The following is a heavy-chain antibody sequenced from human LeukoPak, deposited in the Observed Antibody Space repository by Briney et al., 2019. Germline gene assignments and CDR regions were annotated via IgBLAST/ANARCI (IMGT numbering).Heavy chain of an antibody. CDR1: GGTFSSYA. CDR2: IIPIFGTA. V-gene: IGHV1-69*13. CDR3: AKGGGEVVGATNAPSYYYGMDV. J-gene: IGHJ6*02. D-gene: IGHD1-26*01. Sequence: GASVKVSCKASGGTFSSYAISWVRQAPGQGLEWMGGIIPIFGTANYAQKFQGRVTITADESTSTAYMELSSLRSEDTAVYYCAKGGGEVVGATNAPSYYYGMDVWGQGTTVTVSS.